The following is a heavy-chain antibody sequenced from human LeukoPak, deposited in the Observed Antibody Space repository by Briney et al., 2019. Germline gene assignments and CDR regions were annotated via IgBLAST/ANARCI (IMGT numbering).Heavy chain of an antibody. CDR3: AREAYCSSTSCHEGANAFDI. V-gene: IGHV1-2*04. CDR1: GYTFTGYY. J-gene: IGHJ3*02. CDR2: INPNSGGT. Sequence: ASVKVSCKASGYTFTGYYMHWVRQAPGQGLEWMGWINPNSGGTNYAQKFQGWVTMTRDTSISTAYMELSRLRSDDTAVYYCAREAYCSSTSCHEGANAFDIWGQGTMVTVSS. D-gene: IGHD2-2*01.